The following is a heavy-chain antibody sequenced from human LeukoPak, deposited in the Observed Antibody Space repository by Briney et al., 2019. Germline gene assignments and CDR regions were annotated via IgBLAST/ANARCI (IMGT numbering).Heavy chain of an antibody. CDR3: ARGSRAGYCSGGSCLRY. D-gene: IGHD2-15*01. Sequence: ASVKVSCKASGYTFTSYSISWVRQAPGQGLEWMGWVSAYNGNTKYAQKLQDRVTMTTDTSTSTAYMELRSLRSEDTAVYYCARGSRAGYCSGGSCLRYWGQGTLVAVSS. CDR1: GYTFTSYS. CDR2: VSAYNGNT. J-gene: IGHJ4*02. V-gene: IGHV1-18*01.